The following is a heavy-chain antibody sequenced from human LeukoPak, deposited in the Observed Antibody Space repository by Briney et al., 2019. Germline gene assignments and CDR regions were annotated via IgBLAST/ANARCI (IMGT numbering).Heavy chain of an antibody. V-gene: IGHV3-30*18. CDR2: MSSDGGDI. J-gene: IGHJ4*02. CDR3: SKTIAVADPTDY. D-gene: IGHD6-19*01. CDR1: GFTFSRYG. Sequence: GGSLRLSCAASGFTFSRYGMHWVRQAPGKGLEWLAVMSSDGGDIYYADSVKGRFTISRDNSKNTLYLQVNSLRAEDTAVYYCSKTIAVADPTDYWGQGTLVTVSS.